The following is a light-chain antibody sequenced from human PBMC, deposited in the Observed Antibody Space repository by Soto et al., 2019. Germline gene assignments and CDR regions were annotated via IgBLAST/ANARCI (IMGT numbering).Light chain of an antibody. CDR3: QQYSNWPLT. CDR1: QSVSSN. V-gene: IGKV3-15*01. CDR2: GAS. J-gene: IGKJ4*01. Sequence: EIVMTQSPATLSVSPGEGATLSCRASQSVSSNLAWYQQKPGQAPRLLILGASTRATGIPARFSGSGSGTGFSLTISALESEDLAIYYCQQYSNWPLTFGGGTKVGIK.